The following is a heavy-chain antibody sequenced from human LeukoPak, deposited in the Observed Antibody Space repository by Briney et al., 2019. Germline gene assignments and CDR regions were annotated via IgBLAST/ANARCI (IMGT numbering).Heavy chain of an antibody. D-gene: IGHD1-20*01. V-gene: IGHV1-2*02. J-gene: IGHJ4*02. Sequence: ASVKVSCKASGYTFTGYYMHWVRQAPGQGLEWMGWINPNSGGTSYAQKFQGRVTMTRDTSISTAYMELSRLRSDDTAVYYCARAEEYNWNFDYWGQGTLVTVSS. CDR2: INPNSGGT. CDR3: ARAEEYNWNFDY. CDR1: GYTFTGYY.